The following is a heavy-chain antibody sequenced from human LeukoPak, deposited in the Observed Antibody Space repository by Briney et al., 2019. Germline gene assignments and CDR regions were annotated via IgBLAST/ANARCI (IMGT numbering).Heavy chain of an antibody. J-gene: IGHJ4*02. CDR2: ISAYNGNT. CDR1: GYTFTSYG. CDR3: ARSGGDNGLLVPYDY. Sequence: ASVKVSCKASGYTFTSYGISWVRQASGQGLEWMGWISAYNGNTNYAQKLQGRVTMTTDTSTSTAYMELRSLRSDDTAVYYCARSGGDNGLLVPYDYWGQGTLVTVSS. D-gene: IGHD4-23*01. V-gene: IGHV1-18*01.